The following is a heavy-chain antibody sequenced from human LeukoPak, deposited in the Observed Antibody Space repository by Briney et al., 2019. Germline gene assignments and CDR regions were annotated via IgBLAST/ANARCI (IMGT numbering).Heavy chain of an antibody. CDR3: ARDHNYGSDY. V-gene: IGHV3-7*03. J-gene: IGHJ4*02. D-gene: IGHD5-18*01. CDR1: GFTVRSYW. CDR2: IKEDGSEK. Sequence: GGALILSCAASGFTVRSYWMSWVRQAPGQGLEWVANIKEDGSEKYYVVSVKGRFTISRGSAKNSLYLQMNSLRVEDTAVYYCARDHNYGSDYWGQGTLVTVSS.